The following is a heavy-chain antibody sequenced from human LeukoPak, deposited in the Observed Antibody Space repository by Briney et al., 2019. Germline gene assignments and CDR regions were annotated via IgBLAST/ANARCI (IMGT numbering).Heavy chain of an antibody. CDR3: ARQGYGDFSSRPFDY. Sequence: PSETLSLTCTVSGYSISSGYFWGWMRQPPGKGLEWIGSIYYSGSTYYNPSLKSRVSLSVDTSKKQFSLKLRSVTAADTAVYYCARQGYGDFSSRPFDYWGQGTLVTVSS. V-gene: IGHV4-38-2*02. D-gene: IGHD4-17*01. CDR1: GYSISSGYF. CDR2: IYYSGST. J-gene: IGHJ4*02.